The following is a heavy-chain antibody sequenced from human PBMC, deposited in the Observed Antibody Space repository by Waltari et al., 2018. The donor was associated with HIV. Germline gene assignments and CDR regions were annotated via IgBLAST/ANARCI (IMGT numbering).Heavy chain of an antibody. J-gene: IGHJ4*02. Sequence: EVQLVESGGGLVQPGRSLTLSCAASGFTFDVYAIHWVRPAQGKSLEWVPGIRWNSGSIGYADSVKGRFTISRDNAKNSLYLQMDSLRTEDTAMYYCAKSPLKYYYSNYVLDYWGQGTLVTVSS. CDR3: AKSPLKYYYSNYVLDY. D-gene: IGHD4-4*01. CDR2: IRWNSGSI. CDR1: GFTFDVYA. V-gene: IGHV3-9*01.